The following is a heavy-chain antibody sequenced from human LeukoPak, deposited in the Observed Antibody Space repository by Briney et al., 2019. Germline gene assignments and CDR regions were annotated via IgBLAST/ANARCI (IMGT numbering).Heavy chain of an antibody. CDR1: GFTFSSYA. J-gene: IGHJ4*02. Sequence: GGSLRLSCAASGFTFSSYAMSWVHQAPGKGLEWVSAISGSGGSTYYADSVKGRFTISRDNSKNTLYLQMNSLRAEDTAVYYCATRGYSSSWYNFDYWGQGTLVTVSS. V-gene: IGHV3-23*01. D-gene: IGHD6-13*01. CDR3: ATRGYSSSWYNFDY. CDR2: ISGSGGST.